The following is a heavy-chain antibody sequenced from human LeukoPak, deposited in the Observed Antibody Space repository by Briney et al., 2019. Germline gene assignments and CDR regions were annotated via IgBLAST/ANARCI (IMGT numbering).Heavy chain of an antibody. J-gene: IGHJ1*01. V-gene: IGHV1-18*01. D-gene: IGHD6-19*01. Sequence: ASVKVSCTASGYTFTNYGVSWVRQAPGHGLEWMGWISGYNGDTKYAQNLQGRVTMTTDTSTSTAYMELRSLRSDDTAVYYCARDGSGWSEYFQYWGQGTLVTVSS. CDR1: GYTFTNYG. CDR3: ARDGSGWSEYFQY. CDR2: ISGYNGDT.